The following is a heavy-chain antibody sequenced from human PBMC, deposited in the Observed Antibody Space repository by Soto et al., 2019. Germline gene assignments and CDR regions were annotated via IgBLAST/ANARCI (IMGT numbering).Heavy chain of an antibody. CDR2: INSDGSST. Sequence: GGSLRLSCAASGFTFSSYWMHWVRQAPGKGLVWVSRINSDGSSTSYADSVKGRFTISRDNAKNTLYLQMNSLRAEDTAVYYCARWVGYCSSTSCGSDYYYYYMDVWGKGTTVTVSS. J-gene: IGHJ6*03. CDR1: GFTFSSYW. V-gene: IGHV3-74*01. CDR3: ARWVGYCSSTSCGSDYYYYYMDV. D-gene: IGHD2-2*01.